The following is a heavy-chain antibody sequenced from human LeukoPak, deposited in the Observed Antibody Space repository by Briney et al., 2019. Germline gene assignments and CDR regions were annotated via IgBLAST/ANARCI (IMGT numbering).Heavy chain of an antibody. CDR1: GGTFSSYA. Sequence: SVKVSCKASGGTFSSYAISWVRQAPGQGLEWMGGIIPIFGTANYAQKFQGRVTITADESTSTAYMELSSLRSEDTAVYYCARDGWELPPDWFDPWGQGTLVTVSS. D-gene: IGHD1-26*01. CDR2: IIPIFGTA. J-gene: IGHJ5*02. V-gene: IGHV1-69*13. CDR3: ARDGWELPPDWFDP.